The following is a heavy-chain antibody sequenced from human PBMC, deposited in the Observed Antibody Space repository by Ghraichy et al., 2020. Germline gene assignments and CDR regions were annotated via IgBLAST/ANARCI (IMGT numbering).Heavy chain of an antibody. V-gene: IGHV3-64D*09. J-gene: IGHJ4*02. Sequence: GGSLRHSCSASGFTFSSYDMHWVRQAPGKGLEYVSAISSDSNGANTYYADSMKGRFTISRDNSKNTLYLQMSSLRADDTAVYYCVRTGVAVAGVDCWGQGTLVTVSS. CDR1: GFTFSSYD. CDR3: VRTGVAVAGVDC. CDR2: ISSDSNGANT. D-gene: IGHD6-19*01.